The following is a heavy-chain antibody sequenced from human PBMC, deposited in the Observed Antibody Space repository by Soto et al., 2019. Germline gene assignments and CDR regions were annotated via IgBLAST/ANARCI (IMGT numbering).Heavy chain of an antibody. CDR2: IYRRGTST. Sequence: GGSLRLSCVGSGFRFSDYPLNWVRQATAQGLQWVANIYRRGTSTNYVDSVRGRFATSRENTRSSFYLNIDSLRVGDTSTYSCVRGTPTPGLDIWGRGTTVTVSS. CDR1: GFRFSDYP. D-gene: IGHD1-1*01. CDR3: VRGTPTPGLDI. J-gene: IGHJ6*02. V-gene: IGHV3-7*03.